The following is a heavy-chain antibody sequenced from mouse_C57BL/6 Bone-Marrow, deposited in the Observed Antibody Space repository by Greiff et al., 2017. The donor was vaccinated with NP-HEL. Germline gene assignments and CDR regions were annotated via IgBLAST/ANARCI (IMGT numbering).Heavy chain of an antibody. CDR2: IWTGGGT. CDR1: GFSLTSYA. V-gene: IGHV2-9-1*01. CDR3: ARITTVVAPYYYAMDY. J-gene: IGHJ4*01. Sequence: VKLQESGPGLVAPSQSLSITCTVSGFSLTSYAISWVRQPPGKGLEWLGVIWTGGGTNYNSARKSRLSISKNNSKSQVFLKMNSLQTDDTARYYCARITTVVAPYYYAMDYWGQGTSVTVSS. D-gene: IGHD1-1*01.